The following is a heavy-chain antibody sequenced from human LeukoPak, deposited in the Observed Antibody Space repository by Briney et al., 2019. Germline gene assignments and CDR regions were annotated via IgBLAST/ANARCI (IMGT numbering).Heavy chain of an antibody. V-gene: IGHV1-18*01. J-gene: IGHJ5*02. CDR2: TSAYDGST. Sequence: GASVKVSCKASGYTFTSYGITWVRQAPGQGLEWMGWTSAYDGSTNYAQKLQGRVTMTTDTSTSTAYMELRSLRSDDTAVYYCARSRDRLSANWFDPWGQGTLVTVSS. CDR3: ARSRDRLSANWFDP. CDR1: GYTFTSYG. D-gene: IGHD2-15*01.